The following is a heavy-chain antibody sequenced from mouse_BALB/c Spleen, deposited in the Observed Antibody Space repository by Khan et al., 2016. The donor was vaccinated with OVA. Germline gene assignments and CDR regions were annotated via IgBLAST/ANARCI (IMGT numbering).Heavy chain of an antibody. V-gene: IGHV5-6*01. Sequence: EVELVESGGDLVKTGGSLKLSCAASGFTFSTYGMSWVRPTPDKRLEWVATISSGGHYTYYIDSVKGRFPISRDNAKNILYLQMTSLRSEDTAMYYCARLAYYYNSEGFAYWGQGTLVTVSA. CDR1: GFTFSTYG. CDR2: ISSGGHYT. J-gene: IGHJ3*01. CDR3: ARLAYYYNSEGFAY. D-gene: IGHD1-1*02.